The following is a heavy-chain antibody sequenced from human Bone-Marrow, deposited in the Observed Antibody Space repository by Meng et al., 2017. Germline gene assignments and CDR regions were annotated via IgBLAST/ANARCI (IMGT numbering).Heavy chain of an antibody. J-gene: IGHJ4*02. D-gene: IGHD1-26*01. CDR1: GFTFSSYS. CDR2: ISSSSSYI. Sequence: GESLKISCAASGFTFSSYSMNWVRQAPGKGLEWVSSISSSSSYIYYADSVKGRFTISRDNAKNSLYLQMNSLRAEDTAVYYCARPGRWELLDLYYFAYWGQGTLVTVSS. CDR3: ARPGRWELLDLYYFAY. V-gene: IGHV3-21*01.